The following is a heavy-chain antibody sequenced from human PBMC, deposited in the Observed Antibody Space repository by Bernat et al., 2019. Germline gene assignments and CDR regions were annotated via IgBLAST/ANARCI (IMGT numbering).Heavy chain of an antibody. D-gene: IGHD3-22*01. V-gene: IGHV3-30-3*01. CDR1: GFTFSSYA. CDR2: ISYDGSNK. Sequence: QVQLVESGGGVVQPGRSLRLSCAASGFTFSSYAMHWVRQAPGKGLEWVAVISYDGSNKYYADSVKGRFTISRDNSKNTLYLQMNSLRAEDTAVYYCARDRSRLWHSSGLDYWGQGTLVTVSS. CDR3: ARDRSRLWHSSGLDY. J-gene: IGHJ4*02.